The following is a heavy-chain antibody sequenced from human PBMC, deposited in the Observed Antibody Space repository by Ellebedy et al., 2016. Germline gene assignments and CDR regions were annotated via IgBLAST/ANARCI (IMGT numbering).Heavy chain of an antibody. CDR2: ITFNSGTI. J-gene: IGHJ4*02. CDR3: ARGIEYASGD. CDR1: GFTFIDYS. V-gene: IGHV3-48*02. Sequence: GGSLRLSCVTSGFTFIDYSMNWLRQAPGKGPEWVSYITFNSGTIRYADSVKGRFTNSRDNDRSSMYLQMNSLRDEDTAVYYCARGIEYASGDWGQGVMVTVSS. D-gene: IGHD6-19*01.